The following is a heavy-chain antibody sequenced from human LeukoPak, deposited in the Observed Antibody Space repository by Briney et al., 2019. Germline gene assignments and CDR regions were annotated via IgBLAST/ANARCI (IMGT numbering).Heavy chain of an antibody. CDR1: GDSISSYY. D-gene: IGHD6-13*01. CDR3: ATGYSSTWYYFDY. J-gene: IGHJ4*02. V-gene: IGHV4-59*01. Sequence: NPSETLSLTCTVSGDSISSYYWSWIRQPPGKGLEWIGHIYHSGSTNYNPSLKSRVTISVDTSKSQFSLKLSSVTAADTAVYYCATGYSSTWYYFDYWGQGTLVTVSS. CDR2: IYHSGST.